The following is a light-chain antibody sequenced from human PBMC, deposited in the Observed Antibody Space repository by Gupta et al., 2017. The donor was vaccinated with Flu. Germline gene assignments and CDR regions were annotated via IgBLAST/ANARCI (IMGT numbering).Light chain of an antibody. CDR1: QSISTY. Sequence: DIQMTQSPSSLSASVGDEVTITCRASQSISTYLNWYQQKPGKAPKLLIHGASTLQSGVPGRFSGSGSGTDFTLTISSLKPEDVATYYCQKSDRTPLTLGGGTKVEIK. V-gene: IGKV1-39*01. CDR3: QKSDRTPLT. J-gene: IGKJ4*02. CDR2: GAS.